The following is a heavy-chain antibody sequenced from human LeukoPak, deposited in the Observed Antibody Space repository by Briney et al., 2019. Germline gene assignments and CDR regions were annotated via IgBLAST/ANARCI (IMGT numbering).Heavy chain of an antibody. V-gene: IGHV4-4*07. J-gene: IGHJ4*02. D-gene: IGHD2-15*01. CDR3: ATFYSLGYCSGGSCYETDY. Sequence: SETLSLTCTFSGGSISSYYWSWIRQPAGKGLEWIGRIYTSGSTNYNPSLKSRVTMSVDTSKNQFSLKLSSVTAADTAVYYCATFYSLGYCSGGSCYETDYWGQGTLVTVSP. CDR1: GGSISSYY. CDR2: IYTSGST.